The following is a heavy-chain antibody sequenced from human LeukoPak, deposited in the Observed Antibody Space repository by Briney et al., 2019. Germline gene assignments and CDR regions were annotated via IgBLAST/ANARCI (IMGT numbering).Heavy chain of an antibody. CDR3: ARGQWGLDY. D-gene: IGHD1-26*01. CDR1: GFTFSDHY. Sequence: GGSLRLSCAAAGFTFSDHYMTWIRQAPGRALEWVSYISPDGTTSYYADSLKGRFTVSRDNAKNSLYLQMNSLSAEDTAVYFCARGQWGLDYWGQGALVTVSS. J-gene: IGHJ4*02. CDR2: ISPDGTTS. V-gene: IGHV3-11*01.